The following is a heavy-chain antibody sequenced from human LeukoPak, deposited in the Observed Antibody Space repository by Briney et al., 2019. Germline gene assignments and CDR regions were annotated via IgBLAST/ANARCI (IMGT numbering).Heavy chain of an antibody. CDR1: GFSFSSYD. Sequence: PGGSLRLSCAASGFSFSSYDMNLVRQAPGKGLEWVSYISSSASTIYYVDSVKGRFAISRDSAKNSLYLQMNSLRAEDTAVYYCAGGVPTTLWGQGTLVTVSS. V-gene: IGHV3-48*03. D-gene: IGHD1-26*01. CDR2: ISSSASTI. J-gene: IGHJ4*02. CDR3: AGGVPTTL.